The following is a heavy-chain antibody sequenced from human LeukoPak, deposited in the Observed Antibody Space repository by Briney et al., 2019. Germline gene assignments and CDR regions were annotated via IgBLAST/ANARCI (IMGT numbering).Heavy chain of an antibody. CDR2: ISPNNGDT. CDR1: GGTFSSYA. D-gene: IGHD3-16*01. CDR3: ARVIILTTGGANWFDP. Sequence: GASVKVSCKASGGTFSSYAISWVRQAPGQGLEWMGWISPNNGDTHYGQNFQGRVTMTTDTSTSTAYMELRSLRSDDTAVYYCARVIILTTGGANWFDPWGQGTLVTVSS. J-gene: IGHJ5*02. V-gene: IGHV1-18*01.